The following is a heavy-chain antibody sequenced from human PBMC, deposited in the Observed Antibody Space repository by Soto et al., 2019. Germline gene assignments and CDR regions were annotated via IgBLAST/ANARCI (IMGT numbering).Heavy chain of an antibody. CDR1: GGSISSGGYC. CDR3: AGDRGCSGGSCEYYFDY. V-gene: IGHV4-30-2*01. J-gene: IGHJ4*02. CDR2: IYHSGST. Sequence: QLQLQESGSGLVKPSQTLSLTCAVSGGSISSGGYCWSWIRQPPGQGLVWIGYIYHSGSTYYNPSLRSRVTISVDRSKNQFSLKLSSVTAADTAVYYCAGDRGCSGGSCEYYFDYWGQGTLVTVS. D-gene: IGHD2-15*01.